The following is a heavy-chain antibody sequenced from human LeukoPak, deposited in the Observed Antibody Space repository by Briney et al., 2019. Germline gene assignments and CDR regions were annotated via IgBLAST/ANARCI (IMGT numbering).Heavy chain of an antibody. V-gene: IGHV3-15*01. CDR3: TTELGYCSSTSCYGQDY. Sequence: PGGSLRLSCAASGFTFSNAWMSWVRQAPGKGLEWVGRIKSKTDGGTTDYAAPVKGRFTISRDDSKNTLYLQMNSLKTEDTAVYYCTTELGYCSSTSCYGQDYWGQGTLVTVSS. CDR2: IKSKTDGGTT. J-gene: IGHJ4*02. CDR1: GFTFSNAW. D-gene: IGHD2-2*01.